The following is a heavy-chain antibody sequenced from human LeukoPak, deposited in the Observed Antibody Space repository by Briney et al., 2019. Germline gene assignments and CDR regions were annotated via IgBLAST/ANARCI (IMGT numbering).Heavy chain of an antibody. Sequence: GGSLRLSCAASGLTVSSNYMSWVRQAPGKGLEWVSVIYSAGSTYYEDSVKGRFTIASDNSKNTLYLQMTSLRDEDTAVYYCARDHVYYDSSGPAAFDIWGQGTMVSVSS. CDR2: IYSAGST. CDR3: ARDHVYYDSSGPAAFDI. J-gene: IGHJ3*02. V-gene: IGHV3-53*01. D-gene: IGHD3-22*01. CDR1: GLTVSSNY.